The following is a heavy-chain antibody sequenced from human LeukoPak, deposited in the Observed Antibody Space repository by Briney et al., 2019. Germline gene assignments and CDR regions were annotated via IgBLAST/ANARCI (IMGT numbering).Heavy chain of an antibody. Sequence: ASVKVSFKASVGTFSSYAISWVRQAPGQGLEWMGRIIPILGIANYAQKFQGRVTITADKSTSTAYMELSSLRSEDTAVYYCARDSMVRGVISHFDYWGQGTLVTVSS. V-gene: IGHV1-69*04. J-gene: IGHJ4*02. CDR3: ARDSMVRGVISHFDY. CDR1: VGTFSSYA. CDR2: IIPILGIA. D-gene: IGHD3-10*01.